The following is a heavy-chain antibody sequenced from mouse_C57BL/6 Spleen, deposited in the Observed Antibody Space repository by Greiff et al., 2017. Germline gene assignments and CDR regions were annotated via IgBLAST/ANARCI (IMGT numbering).Heavy chain of an antibody. Sequence: VKLVESGPGLVQPSQSLSITCTVSGFSLTSYGVHWVRQSPGKGLEWLGVIWSGGSTDYNAAFISRLSISKDNSKSQVFFKMNSLQADDTAIYYCAYDGYYWYFDVWGTGTTVTVSS. CDR2: IWSGGST. J-gene: IGHJ1*03. D-gene: IGHD2-3*01. CDR1: GFSLTSYG. V-gene: IGHV2-2*01. CDR3: AYDGYYWYFDV.